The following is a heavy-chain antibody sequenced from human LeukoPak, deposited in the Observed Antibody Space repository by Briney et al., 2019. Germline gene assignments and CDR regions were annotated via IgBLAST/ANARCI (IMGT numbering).Heavy chain of an antibody. J-gene: IGHJ4*02. CDR1: GFTFSSYS. Sequence: PGGSLRLSCAASGFTFSSYSMNWVRQAPGKGLEWVSYISSSSSTIYYADSVKGRFTISRDNAKNSLYLQMNSLRAEDTAVYYCAKGRTITVPGTLDFWGQGTLVTVSS. CDR2: ISSSSSTI. CDR3: AKGRTITVPGTLDF. V-gene: IGHV3-48*01. D-gene: IGHD6-19*01.